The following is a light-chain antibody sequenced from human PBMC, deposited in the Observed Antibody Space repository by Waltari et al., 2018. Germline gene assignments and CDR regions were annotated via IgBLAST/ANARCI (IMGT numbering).Light chain of an antibody. CDR1: QRLIHSDGNTY. J-gene: IGKJ3*01. CDR3: VQGTHWPPFT. CDR2: QVS. Sequence: DVVLTQSPLSLPVTPGQPASISCRSSQRLIHSDGNTYLNWLQQKPGQPPRRLIYQVSNRDSGVPDRFSGSGAGTDFTLKISRVEAEDVGVYYCVQGTHWPPFTFGPGTKLDIK. V-gene: IGKV2-30*02.